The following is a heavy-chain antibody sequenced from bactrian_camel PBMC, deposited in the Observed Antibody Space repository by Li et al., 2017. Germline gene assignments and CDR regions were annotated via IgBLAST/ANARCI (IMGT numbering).Heavy chain of an antibody. D-gene: IGHD4*01. V-gene: IGHV3S40*01. Sequence: VQLVESGGGSVQAGGSARLSCTASGFAFSSSAFSWVRQAPGKGLEWLSGIDEPGAHTYYADSVKGRFTISRDKNMVYLQMNSLKPEDTVMYYCAADGVHAFDYCTEQLPGQPGFTYWGQGTQVTVSS. CDR1: GFAFSSSA. CDR3: AADGVHAFDYCTEQLPGQPGFTY. J-gene: IGHJ4*01. CDR2: IDEPGAHT.